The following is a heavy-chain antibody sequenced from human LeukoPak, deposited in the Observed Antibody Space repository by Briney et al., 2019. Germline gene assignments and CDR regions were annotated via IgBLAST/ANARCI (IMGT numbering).Heavy chain of an antibody. D-gene: IGHD3/OR15-3a*01. J-gene: IGHJ4*02. CDR2: IYYSGNT. CDR3: ARQTGSGLFILP. Sequence: TSETLSLTCTVSGGSISSSNSYWGWIRQPPGKGLEWIGSIYYSGNTYYNASLKSQVSISIDTSKNQFSLRLTSVTAADTAVYYCARQTGSGLFILPGGQGTLVTVSS. V-gene: IGHV4-39*01. CDR1: GGSISSSNSY.